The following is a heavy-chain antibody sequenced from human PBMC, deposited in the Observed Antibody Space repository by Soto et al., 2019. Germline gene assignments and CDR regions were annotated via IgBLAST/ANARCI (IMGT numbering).Heavy chain of an antibody. CDR1: GGSISSSSYY. J-gene: IGHJ4*02. Sequence: SETLSLTCTVSGGSISSSSYYWGWIRQPPGKGLEWIGSIYYSGSTYYNPSLKSRVTISVDTSKNQFSLKLSSVTAADTAVYYCARHEKWALPWYYFDYWGQGTLVTVSS. D-gene: IGHD1-26*01. CDR3: ARHEKWALPWYYFDY. V-gene: IGHV4-39*01. CDR2: IYYSGST.